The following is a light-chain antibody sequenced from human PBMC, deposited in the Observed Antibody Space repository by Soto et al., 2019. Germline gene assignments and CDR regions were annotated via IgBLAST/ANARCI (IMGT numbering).Light chain of an antibody. Sequence: QSALTQPPSASGSPGQSVTIPCIGTSSDVGGYNYVSWYQQHPGKAPKLMIYEVSKRPSGVPDRFSGSKSGNTASLTVSGLQAEDEADYYCSSYAASNNLGVFGGGTQLTVL. J-gene: IGLJ2*01. CDR2: EVS. CDR1: SSDVGGYNY. V-gene: IGLV2-8*01. CDR3: SSYAASNNLGV.